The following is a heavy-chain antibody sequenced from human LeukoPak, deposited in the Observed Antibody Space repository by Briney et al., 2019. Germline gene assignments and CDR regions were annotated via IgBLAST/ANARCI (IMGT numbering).Heavy chain of an antibody. V-gene: IGHV4-4*07. D-gene: IGHD3-3*01. CDR2: IYTSGST. CDR1: GGSISSYY. J-gene: IGHJ5*02. CDR3: ARDGSKYYDFWMGYYHWFDP. Sequence: SETLSLTCTVSGGSISSYYWSWIRQPAGKGLEWIGRIYTSGSTNYNPSLKSGVTMSVDTSKNQFSLKLSSVTAADTAVYYCARDGSKYYDFWMGYYHWFDPWGQGTLVTVSS.